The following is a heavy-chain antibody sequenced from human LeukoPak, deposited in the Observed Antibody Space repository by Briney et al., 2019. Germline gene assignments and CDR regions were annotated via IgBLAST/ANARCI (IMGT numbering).Heavy chain of an antibody. D-gene: IGHD5-18*01. J-gene: IGHJ4*02. CDR1: GFTFDDYA. CDR3: AKVHGYSYGYFDY. Sequence: PGGSLRLSCAASGFTFDDYAMYWVRQAPGKGLEWVSGISWNSGSIGYADSVKGRFTISRDNAKNSLYLQMNSLRAEDTAFYYCAKVHGYSYGYFDYWGQGTLVTVSS. CDR2: ISWNSGSI. V-gene: IGHV3-9*01.